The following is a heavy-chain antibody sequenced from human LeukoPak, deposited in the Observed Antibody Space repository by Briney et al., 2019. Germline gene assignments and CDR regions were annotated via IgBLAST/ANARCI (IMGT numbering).Heavy chain of an antibody. CDR3: ARGGFFRGGIWVAAAGTGLDY. CDR2: ISAYNGNT. Sequence: ASVKVSCKASGYTFTSYGISWVRQAPGQGLEWMGWISAYNGNTNYAQKLQGRVTMTTDTSTSTAYMELRSLRSDDTAVYYCARGGFFRGGIWVAAAGTGLDYWGQGTLVTVSS. D-gene: IGHD6-13*01. J-gene: IGHJ4*02. V-gene: IGHV1-18*01. CDR1: GYTFTSYG.